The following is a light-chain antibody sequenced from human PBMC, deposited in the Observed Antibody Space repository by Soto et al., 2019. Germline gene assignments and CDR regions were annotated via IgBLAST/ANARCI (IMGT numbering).Light chain of an antibody. J-gene: IGKJ5*01. CDR3: QQCSNSIT. Sequence: PGERATLSCRASQSVNTYLAWYQQKPGQPPRLVIYDASTRATGIPARFSGSGSGTNFTLTISGLEPEDFVVYYCQQCSNSITFGQGTRLDIK. V-gene: IGKV3-11*01. CDR2: DAS. CDR1: QSVNTY.